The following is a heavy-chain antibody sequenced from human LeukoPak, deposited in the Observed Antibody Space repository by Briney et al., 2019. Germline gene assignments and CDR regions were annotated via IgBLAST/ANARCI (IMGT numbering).Heavy chain of an antibody. Sequence: ASVKVSCKASGYTFTGYYMHWVRQAPGQGLEWMGWINPNSGGTNYAQKFQGRVTMTRDTSISTAYMELSRLRSDDTAVYYCARVFQLWYYFDYWGQGTLVTVSS. CDR1: GYTFTGYY. CDR2: INPNSGGT. V-gene: IGHV1-2*02. CDR3: ARVFQLWYYFDY. D-gene: IGHD5-18*01. J-gene: IGHJ4*02.